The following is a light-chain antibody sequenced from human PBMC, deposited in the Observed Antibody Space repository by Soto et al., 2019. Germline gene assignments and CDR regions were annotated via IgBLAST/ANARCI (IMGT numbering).Light chain of an antibody. CDR3: QQSYTTRALS. V-gene: IGKV3-15*01. CDR1: QSGSSN. CDR2: GAS. Sequence: EIVIAQSPATLAVSPGERATLSWRASQSGSSNLAWYQQKPGQAPRLLIYGASTRATGIPARFSGSGSGTEFTLTISSLQSEDFATYYCQQSYTTRALSFGGGTKVDIK. J-gene: IGKJ4*01.